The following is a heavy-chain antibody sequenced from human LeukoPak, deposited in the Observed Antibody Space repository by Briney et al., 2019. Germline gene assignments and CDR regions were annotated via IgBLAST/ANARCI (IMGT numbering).Heavy chain of an antibody. D-gene: IGHD1-26*01. CDR3: ARDLGELLTDY. J-gene: IGHJ4*02. Sequence: SETLSLTCTVSGGSISSYSYYWGWIRQPPGKGLEWIGSIYYSGSTYYNPSLKSRVTISVDTSKNQFSLKLSSVTAADTAVYYCARDLGELLTDYWGQGTLVTVSS. V-gene: IGHV4-39*07. CDR1: GGSISSYSYY. CDR2: IYYSGST.